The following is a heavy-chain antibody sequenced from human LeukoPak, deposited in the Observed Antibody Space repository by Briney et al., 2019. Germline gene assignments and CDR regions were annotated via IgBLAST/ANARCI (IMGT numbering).Heavy chain of an antibody. D-gene: IGHD2-2*01. CDR1: GFSFSNYA. CDR3: SKGPHSMYSTSWFDY. Sequence: GASLRLSCTASGFSFSNYAMSWVRQTPGKGLQWVSTISGSDGSTNYADSVKGRFTISRDNSENTLSLQMNSLRAEDTAIYYCSKGPHSMYSTSWFDYWGQGTLVTVSS. V-gene: IGHV3-23*01. J-gene: IGHJ4*02. CDR2: ISGSDGST.